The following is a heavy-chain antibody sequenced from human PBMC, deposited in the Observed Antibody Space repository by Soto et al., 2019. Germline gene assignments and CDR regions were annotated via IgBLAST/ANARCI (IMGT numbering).Heavy chain of an antibody. CDR3: ASFFWSGITI. V-gene: IGHV1-3*01. J-gene: IGHJ4*02. CDR1: EYTFTSYA. D-gene: IGHD3-3*01. Sequence: QVQLVQPGAEVKKPGASVKVSGKASEYTFTSYAIHWVRQAPGQSLEWMGWINAGNANTKYSQKFQGRVTITRDTSASTAYMELSSLRSEDTAVYYCASFFWSGITIWGQGTLVTVSS. CDR2: INAGNANT.